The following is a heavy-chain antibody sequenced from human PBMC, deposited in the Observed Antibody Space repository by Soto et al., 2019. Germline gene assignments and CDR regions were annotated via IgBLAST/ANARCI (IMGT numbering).Heavy chain of an antibody. V-gene: IGHV3-23*01. CDR3: AKDLRGVGYFDL. CDR2: ISGSGGST. Sequence: EVQLLESGGGLVQPGGSLRLSCAASGFTFSSYAMSWVRQAPGKGLEWVSAISGSGGSTYYADAVKGRFTISRDNSKNSLYLQMNSLRSEDTAVYYCAKDLRGVGYFDLWGRGTLVTVSS. CDR1: GFTFSSYA. J-gene: IGHJ2*01.